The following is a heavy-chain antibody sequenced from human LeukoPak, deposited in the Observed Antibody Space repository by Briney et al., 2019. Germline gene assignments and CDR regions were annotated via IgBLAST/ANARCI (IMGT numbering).Heavy chain of an antibody. Sequence: PGGSLRLSCAASGFTFSSYSMNWVRHAPGKGLEWVSSISSSSSYIYYADSVKGRFTISRDNAKNSLYLQMNSLRAEDTAVYYCARGRYGSGSHFDYWGQGTLVTVSS. CDR2: ISSSSSYI. CDR1: GFTFSSYS. D-gene: IGHD3-10*01. J-gene: IGHJ4*02. V-gene: IGHV3-21*01. CDR3: ARGRYGSGSHFDY.